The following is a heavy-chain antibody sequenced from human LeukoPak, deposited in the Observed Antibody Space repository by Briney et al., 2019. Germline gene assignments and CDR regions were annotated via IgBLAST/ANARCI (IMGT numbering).Heavy chain of an antibody. D-gene: IGHD1-7*01. J-gene: IGHJ4*02. CDR3: AREMVAGTFDS. Sequence: PGGSLRLSCVVSGFSVNDYYMSWIRQAPGKGLEWISDIGGSESIVSYGGSVRGRFTVSRDFAMNSLFLQLNSLSADDTAVYYFAREMVAGTFDSWGQGTLVTVSS. CDR1: GFSVNDYY. CDR2: IGGSESIV. V-gene: IGHV3-11*01.